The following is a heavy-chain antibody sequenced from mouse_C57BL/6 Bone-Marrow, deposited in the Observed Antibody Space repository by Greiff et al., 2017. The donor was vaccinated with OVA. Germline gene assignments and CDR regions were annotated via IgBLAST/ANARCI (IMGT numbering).Heavy chain of an antibody. CDR3: ASIYYDDGGGAMDY. Sequence: VQLQQPGAELVKPGASVKLSCKASGYTFTSYWMHWVKQRPGQGLEWIGMIHPNSGSTNYNEKFKSKATLTVDKSSSTAYMQLSSLTSEDSAVYYCASIYYDDGGGAMDYWGQGTSVTVSS. CDR1: GYTFTSYW. V-gene: IGHV1-64*01. D-gene: IGHD2-4*01. CDR2: IHPNSGST. J-gene: IGHJ4*01.